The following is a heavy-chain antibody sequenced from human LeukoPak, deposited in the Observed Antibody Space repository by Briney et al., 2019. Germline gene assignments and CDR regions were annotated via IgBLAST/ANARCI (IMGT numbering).Heavy chain of an antibody. CDR3: ARDQGSSGFIHQIHDY. CDR1: GFTFSSYW. V-gene: IGHV3-74*01. Sequence: SGGSLRLSCAASGFTFSSYWMHWVRQAPGKGLVWVSRINSDGSRTYYADSVKGRFTISIDNAKNTLYLQMNSLRAEDTAVYYCARDQGSSGFIHQIHDYWGQGTLVTVSS. CDR2: INSDGSRT. J-gene: IGHJ4*02. D-gene: IGHD6-19*01.